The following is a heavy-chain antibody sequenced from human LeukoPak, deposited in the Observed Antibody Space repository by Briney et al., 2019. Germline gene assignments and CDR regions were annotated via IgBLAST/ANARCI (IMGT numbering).Heavy chain of an antibody. V-gene: IGHV4-39*07. CDR3: ARNPSSFGAGVTSFSS. CDR1: GDSISTSSYY. Sequence: SETLSLTCTVSGDSISTSSYYWGWIRQPPGKGLEWIGSVFFSGNTYYEPSLKSRVTISVATSTNQFSLNVRSVSAADTAVYYWARNPSSFGAGVTSFSSWGQGPLVIAPS. D-gene: IGHD3-3*01. CDR2: VFFSGNT. J-gene: IGHJ5*02.